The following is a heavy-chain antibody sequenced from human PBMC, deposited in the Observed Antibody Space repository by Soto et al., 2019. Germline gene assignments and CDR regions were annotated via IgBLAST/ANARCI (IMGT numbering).Heavy chain of an antibody. CDR1: GYTFTGYY. CDR2: INPNSGGT. D-gene: IGHD1-26*01. J-gene: IGHJ5*02. V-gene: IGHV1-2*04. CDR3: ARDGSEWELLSGNWFDP. Sequence: ASVKVSCKASGYTFTGYYMHWVRQAPGQGLEWMGWINPNSGGTNYAQKFQGWVTMTRDTSISTAYMELSRLRSDDTAVYYCARDGSEWELLSGNWFDPWGQGTLVTVSS.